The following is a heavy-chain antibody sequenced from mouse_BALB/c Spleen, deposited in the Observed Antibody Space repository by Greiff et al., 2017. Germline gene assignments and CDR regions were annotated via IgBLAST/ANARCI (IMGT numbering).Heavy chain of an antibody. CDR1: GYTFTSYW. CDR2: IYPGSGST. Sequence: LQQPGSELVRPGASVKLSCKASGYTFTSYWMHWVKQRHGQGLEWIGNIYPGSGSTNYDEKFKSKGTLTVDTSSSTAYMHLSSLTSEDSAVYYCTRWGYDGVDYFDYWGQGTTLTVSS. V-gene: IGHV1S22*01. D-gene: IGHD2-2*01. CDR3: TRWGYDGVDYFDY. J-gene: IGHJ2*01.